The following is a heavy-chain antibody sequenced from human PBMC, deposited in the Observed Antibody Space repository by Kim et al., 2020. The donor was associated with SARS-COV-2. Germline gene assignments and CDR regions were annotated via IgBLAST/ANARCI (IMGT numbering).Heavy chain of an antibody. CDR2: IHPRDCDT. Sequence: GESLKISCKGFGYSFRDHWIVWVRQMPGKGLELMGSIHPRDCDTRYSPSFQGQVGISVDKATSTAYLQWNSLQATDSAIYLCARRSSEFTGSTHLDHWGQGTLVTVSS. CDR1: GYSFRDHW. CDR3: ARRSSEFTGSTHLDH. V-gene: IGHV5-51*01. D-gene: IGHD2-2*01. J-gene: IGHJ4*02.